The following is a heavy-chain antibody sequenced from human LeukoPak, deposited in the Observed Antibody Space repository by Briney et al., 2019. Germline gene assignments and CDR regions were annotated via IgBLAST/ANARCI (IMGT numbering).Heavy chain of an antibody. D-gene: IGHD6-19*01. CDR3: ARLSSGWEFDY. Sequence: SGGSLRLSCAASGFTFSSYEMNWVRQAPGEGLEWVSYISSSGSTIYYADSVKGRFTISRDNAKNSLYLQMNSLRAEDTAVYYCARLSSGWEFDYWGQGTLVTVSS. J-gene: IGHJ4*02. V-gene: IGHV3-48*03. CDR2: ISSSGSTI. CDR1: GFTFSSYE.